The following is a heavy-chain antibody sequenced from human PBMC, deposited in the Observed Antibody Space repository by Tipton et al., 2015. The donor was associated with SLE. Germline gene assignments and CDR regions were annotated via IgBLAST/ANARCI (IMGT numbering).Heavy chain of an antibody. D-gene: IGHD3-3*01. CDR3: ASITFWSGYIPFDY. J-gene: IGHJ4*02. CDR2: IYYSGST. Sequence: TLSLTCTVSGGSISSGGYYWSWIRQHPGKGLEWIGYIYYSGSTYYNPSLKSRVTISVDTSKNQFSLKVTSVTAADTAMYYCASITFWSGYIPFDYWGQGTLVTVS. CDR1: GGSISSGGYY. V-gene: IGHV4-31*03.